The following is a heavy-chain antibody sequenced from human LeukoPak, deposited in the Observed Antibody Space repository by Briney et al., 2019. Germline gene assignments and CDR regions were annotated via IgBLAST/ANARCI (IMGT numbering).Heavy chain of an antibody. Sequence: SQTLSLTCTVSGGSISSGGYYWSWIRQHPGKGLEWIGYIYYSGSTYYSPSLKSRVTISVDTSKNQFSLKLSSVAAADTAVYYCARDRPYGGNSLDIWGQGTLVTVSS. CDR2: IYYSGST. J-gene: IGHJ4*02. CDR3: ARDRPYGGNSLDI. CDR1: GGSISSGGYY. V-gene: IGHV4-31*03. D-gene: IGHD4-23*01.